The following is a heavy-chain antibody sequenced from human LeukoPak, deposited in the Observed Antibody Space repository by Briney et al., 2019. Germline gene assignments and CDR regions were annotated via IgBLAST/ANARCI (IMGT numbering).Heavy chain of an antibody. CDR3: AKDRVVVPAAMLGY. CDR2: IYYSGST. Sequence: SETLSLTCTVSGGSISSSSYYWGWIRQPPGKGLEWIGSIYYSGSTYYNPSLKSRVTISVDTSKNQFSLKLSSVTAEDTAVYYCAKDRVVVPAAMLGYWGQGTLVTVSS. CDR1: GGSISSSSYY. V-gene: IGHV4-39*07. J-gene: IGHJ4*02. D-gene: IGHD2-2*01.